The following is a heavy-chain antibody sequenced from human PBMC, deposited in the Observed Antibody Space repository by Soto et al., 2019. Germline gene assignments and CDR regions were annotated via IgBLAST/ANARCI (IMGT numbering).Heavy chain of an antibody. CDR2: VNPSAGST. CDR3: AREENCSDGIWYSESFQR. D-gene: IGHD2-15*01. Sequence: QVQLVQSGAEVKKPGASVKVSCKASGYIFTAYSMHWVRQAPGQGLEWMGVVNPSAGSTNYAQKFPSRITMTRDTSTSTAYMDLSSLTSADPAVYYCAREENCSDGIWYSESFQRWGPGTLGTVSS. V-gene: IGHV1-46*01. J-gene: IGHJ1*01. CDR1: GYIFTAYS.